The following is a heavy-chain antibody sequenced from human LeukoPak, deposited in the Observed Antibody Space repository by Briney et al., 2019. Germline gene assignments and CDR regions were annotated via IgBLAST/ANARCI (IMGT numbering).Heavy chain of an antibody. J-gene: IGHJ4*02. D-gene: IGHD2-15*01. CDR1: GGSISSGSYY. CDR2: IYTSGST. V-gene: IGHV4-61*02. CDR3: ARGPSGHHFDY. Sequence: SETLSLTRTVSGGSISSGSYYWSWIRQPAGKGLEWIGRIYTSGSTNYNPSLKSRVTISVDTSKNQFSLKLSSVTAADTAVHYCARGPSGHHFDYWGQGTLVTVSS.